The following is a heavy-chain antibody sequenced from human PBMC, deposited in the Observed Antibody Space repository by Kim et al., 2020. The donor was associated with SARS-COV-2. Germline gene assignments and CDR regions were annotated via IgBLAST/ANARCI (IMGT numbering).Heavy chain of an antibody. D-gene: IGHD6-6*01. CDR2: IWYDGSNK. Sequence: GGSLRLSCAASGFTFSSYGMHWVRQAPGKGLEWVAVIWYDGSNKYYADSVKGRFTISRDNSKNTLYLQMNSLRAEDTAVYYCAKDLSLRLSSAFDIWGQGTMVTVSS. CDR3: AKDLSLRLSSAFDI. CDR1: GFTFSSYG. J-gene: IGHJ3*02. V-gene: IGHV3-33*06.